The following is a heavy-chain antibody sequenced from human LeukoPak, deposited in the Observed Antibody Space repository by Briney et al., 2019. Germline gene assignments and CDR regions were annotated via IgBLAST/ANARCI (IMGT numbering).Heavy chain of an antibody. CDR3: ARDPSYYYGSGSYVY. J-gene: IGHJ4*02. V-gene: IGHV1-69*01. CDR1: GGTFSSYA. D-gene: IGHD3-10*01. CDR2: IIPIFGTA. Sequence: ASVKVSCKASGGTFSSYAISWVRQAPGQGLEWMGGIIPIFGTANYAQKFQGRVTITADESTSTAYMELSSLRSEDTAVYYCARDPSYYYGSGSYVYWGQGTLVTVPS.